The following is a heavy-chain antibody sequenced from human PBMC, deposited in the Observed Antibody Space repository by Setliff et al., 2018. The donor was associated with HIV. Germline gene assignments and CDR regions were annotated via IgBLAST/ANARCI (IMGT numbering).Heavy chain of an antibody. J-gene: IGHJ4*02. Sequence: PSETLSLTCAVYGGSFSGFYWTFIRQSPGKGLEWIGEVTHSGSTTYDPSLKSRVTMSLDTSKNQLSLKLTSVTAADTAVYYCARATMWFGRLYWGQGYLVTVSS. V-gene: IGHV4-34*10. CDR1: GGSFSGFY. CDR2: VTHSGST. CDR3: ARATMWFGRLY. D-gene: IGHD3-10*01.